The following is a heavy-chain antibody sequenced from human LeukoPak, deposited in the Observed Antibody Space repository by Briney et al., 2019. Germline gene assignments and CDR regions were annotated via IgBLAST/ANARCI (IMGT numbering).Heavy chain of an antibody. CDR3: ARARYYYDSSGYYYSSEYFQH. CDR1: GFTFSDYY. D-gene: IGHD3-22*01. V-gene: IGHV3-11*04. CDR2: ISSSGSTI. J-gene: IGHJ1*01. Sequence: PGGSLRLSCAASGFTFSDYYMSWIRQAPGKGLKWVSYISSSGSTIYYADSVKGRFTISRDNAKNSLYLQMNSLRAEDTAVYYCARARYYYDSSGYYYSSEYFQHWGQGTLVTVSS.